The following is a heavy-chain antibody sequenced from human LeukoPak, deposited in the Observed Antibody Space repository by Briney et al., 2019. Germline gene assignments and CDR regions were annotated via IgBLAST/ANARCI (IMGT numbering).Heavy chain of an antibody. CDR1: GYTFTPYY. CDR3: AAYSSGYYFDY. V-gene: IGHV1-2*02. Sequence: ASVKVSCKASGYTFTPYYMHWVRQAPGQGLEWMGWINPNRGGTNYAQKFQGRVTMTRDTSISTAYMELSRLRSDDTAVYYCAAYSSGYYFDYWGQGTLVTVSS. J-gene: IGHJ4*02. CDR2: INPNRGGT. D-gene: IGHD6-19*01.